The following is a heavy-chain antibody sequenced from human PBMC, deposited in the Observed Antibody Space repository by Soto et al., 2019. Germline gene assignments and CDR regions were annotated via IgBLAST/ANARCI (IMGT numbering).Heavy chain of an antibody. V-gene: IGHV1-2*02. CDR3: ARPPGYISDWYYFDL. J-gene: IGHJ4*02. CDR1: GYTFTGYY. Sequence: GSSVKVSCKASGYTFTGYYMHWVRQAPGQGFEWMGRISPKSGGTNYAQKFEGRVTMTWDTSLKTAYMELSSLISEDTAVYYCARPPGYISDWYYFDLWGQGTRVTVSS. CDR2: ISPKSGGT. D-gene: IGHD3-9*01.